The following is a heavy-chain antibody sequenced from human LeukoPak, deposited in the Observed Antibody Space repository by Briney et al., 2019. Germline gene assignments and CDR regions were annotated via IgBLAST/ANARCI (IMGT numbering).Heavy chain of an antibody. CDR1: GYSFTSYW. J-gene: IGHJ4*02. V-gene: IGHV5-51*01. Sequence: GESLKISCQGSGYSFTSYWIGWVRQMPGKGLEWMGIIYPGDSDTRYSPSFQGQVTISADKSISTAYLQWSSLKASDTAMYYCASRSDYGDYPFDYWGQGTLVTVSS. CDR3: ASRSDYGDYPFDY. CDR2: IYPGDSDT. D-gene: IGHD4-17*01.